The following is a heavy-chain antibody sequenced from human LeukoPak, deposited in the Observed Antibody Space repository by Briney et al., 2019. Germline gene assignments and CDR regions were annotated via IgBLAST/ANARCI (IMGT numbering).Heavy chain of an antibody. CDR3: ARKFLGSRGYYFDY. V-gene: IGHV1-8*02. J-gene: IGHJ4*02. CDR1: GYTFTIYG. Sequence: GASVKLSCKASGYTFTIYGISWVRQAPAQGLEWMGWMKPNSGNTGYAQKFRGRVTMTRTTSIRTAYMELSSLSSEDTAVYYCARKFLGSRGYYFDYWGQGTLVTVSS. D-gene: IGHD3-10*01. CDR2: MKPNSGNT.